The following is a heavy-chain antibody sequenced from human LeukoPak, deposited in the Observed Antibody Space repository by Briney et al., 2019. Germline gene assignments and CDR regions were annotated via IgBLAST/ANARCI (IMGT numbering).Heavy chain of an antibody. V-gene: IGHV3-21*01. J-gene: IGHJ4*02. D-gene: IGHD2-21*01. CDR3: ARGGSGLDY. Sequence: ETLSLTCTVSGYSFSSGYYWGWVRQPPGKGLEWVSSISSSSNYIYYADSVKGRFTISRDNAKNSLYLQMNSLRVEDTAVYYCARGGSGLDYWGQGTLVTVSS. CDR2: ISSSSNYI. CDR1: GYSFSSGYY.